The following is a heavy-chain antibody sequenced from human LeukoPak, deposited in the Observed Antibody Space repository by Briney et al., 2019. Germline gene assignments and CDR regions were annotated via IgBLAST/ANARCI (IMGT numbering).Heavy chain of an antibody. CDR2: IKQDGSEK. Sequence: PGGSLRLSCAASGFTFSSYWMSWVRQAPGKGLEWVANIKQDGSEKYYVDSVKGRFTISRDNAKNSLYLQMNSLRAEDTAVYYCAKPAAGPIWFGECHFDYWGQGTLVTVSS. CDR1: GFTFSSYW. J-gene: IGHJ4*02. D-gene: IGHD3-10*01. CDR3: AKPAAGPIWFGECHFDY. V-gene: IGHV3-7*03.